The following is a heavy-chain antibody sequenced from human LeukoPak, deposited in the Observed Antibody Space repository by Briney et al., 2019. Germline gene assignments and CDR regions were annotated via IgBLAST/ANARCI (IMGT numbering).Heavy chain of an antibody. CDR3: AKERDSRGYFDY. D-gene: IGHD3-22*01. CDR1: GFSFSSYA. J-gene: IGHJ4*02. CDR2: ISNRGGST. Sequence: PGGSLRLSCAASGFSFSSYAMSWVRQAPGKGLEWVSTISNRGGSTYYADSVKGRFTISRDNSRNTLYLQMNSLRAEDTAVYYCAKERDSRGYFDYWGQGTLVTVSS. V-gene: IGHV3-23*01.